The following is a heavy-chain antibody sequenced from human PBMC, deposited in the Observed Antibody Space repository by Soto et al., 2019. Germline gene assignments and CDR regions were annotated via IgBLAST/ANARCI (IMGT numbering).Heavy chain of an antibody. CDR3: AKEDATWIQLLLPLDAFDI. D-gene: IGHD5-18*01. Sequence: GSLRLSCAASGFTFSSYAMSWVRQAPGKGLEWVSAISGSGGSTYYADSVKGRFTISRDNSKNTLYLQMNSRRGEDTAVYYCAKEDATWIQLLLPLDAFDIWGQGTMVTVSS. J-gene: IGHJ3*02. V-gene: IGHV3-23*01. CDR2: ISGSGGST. CDR1: GFTFSSYA.